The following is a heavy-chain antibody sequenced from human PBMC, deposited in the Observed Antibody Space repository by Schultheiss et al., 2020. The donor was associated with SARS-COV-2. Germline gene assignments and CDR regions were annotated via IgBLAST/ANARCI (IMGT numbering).Heavy chain of an antibody. J-gene: IGHJ4*02. CDR3: ASTNFGAYFEF. D-gene: IGHD4-17*01. CDR2: VSCSSGST. V-gene: IGHV3-9*01. Sequence: GGSLRLSCAASGFSFDDYAIQRQAPGKGLEWVSGVSCSSGSTGYAGSVRGRFTISRDNSRNTLYLEMSALRAEDTAVYYCASTNFGAYFEFWGQGTLVTVSS. CDR1: GFSFDDYA.